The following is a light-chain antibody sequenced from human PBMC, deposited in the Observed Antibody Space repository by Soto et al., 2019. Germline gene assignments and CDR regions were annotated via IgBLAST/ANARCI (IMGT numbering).Light chain of an antibody. V-gene: IGKV1-17*01. CDR2: EAS. J-gene: IGKJ1*01. Sequence: DIQMTQFPSSLSSSVRGRSHITFRASQGIRNYLDWFQQKPAKAPERLIYEASNLQSGVPSRFSGSGSGTEFTLTISSLQAEDFATYFCLQYSTYPWTFGQGTKVEIK. CDR1: QGIRNY. CDR3: LQYSTYPWT.